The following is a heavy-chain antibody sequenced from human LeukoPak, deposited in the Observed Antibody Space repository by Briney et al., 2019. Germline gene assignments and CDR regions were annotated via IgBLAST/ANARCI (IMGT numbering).Heavy chain of an antibody. Sequence: GSSVKVSCKASGGTFSSYAISWVRQAPGQGLEWMGRIIPIFGTANYAQKFQGRVTITTDESTSTAYMELSSLRSEDTAVYYSVSSYSSSWYYFDYWGQGTLVTVSS. J-gene: IGHJ4*02. CDR2: IIPIFGTA. D-gene: IGHD6-13*01. V-gene: IGHV1-69*05. CDR1: GGTFSSYA. CDR3: VSSYSSSWYYFDY.